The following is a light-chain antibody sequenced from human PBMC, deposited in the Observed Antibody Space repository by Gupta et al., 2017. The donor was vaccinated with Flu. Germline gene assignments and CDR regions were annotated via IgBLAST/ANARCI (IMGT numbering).Light chain of an antibody. V-gene: IGLV2-14*01. CDR3: ASYTIARTLV. CDR2: EVT. Sequence: QSALTQPASVSASRGQSITISCPGTSSDLGSYNYVSWYQHQPGKAPKLIIYEVTDRPSGVSTRSSGSKSGNTASLTISGLHLDDEADYYCASYTIARTLVFGTGTKVTVL. J-gene: IGLJ1*01. CDR1: SSDLGSYNY.